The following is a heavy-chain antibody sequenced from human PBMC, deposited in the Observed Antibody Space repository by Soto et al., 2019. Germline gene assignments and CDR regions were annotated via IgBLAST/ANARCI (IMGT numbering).Heavy chain of an antibody. J-gene: IGHJ6*04. D-gene: IGHD6-13*01. CDR2: IYYSGST. CDR3: ARVVREQLVTPAGYYYYGMDV. CDR1: GGSISSYY. Sequence: SETLSLTCTVSGGSISSYYWSWIRQPPGKGLEWIGYIYYSGSTNYNPSLKSRVTISVDTSKNQFSLKLSSVTAADTAVYYCARVVREQLVTPAGYYYYGMDVWGKGTTVTVSS. V-gene: IGHV4-59*01.